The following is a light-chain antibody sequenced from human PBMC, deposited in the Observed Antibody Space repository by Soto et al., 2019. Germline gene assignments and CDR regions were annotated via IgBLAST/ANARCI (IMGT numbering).Light chain of an antibody. V-gene: IGLV1-51*01. CDR2: DNN. CDR1: GSNIGNSY. CDR3: AAWDDSLEVV. J-gene: IGLJ2*01. Sequence: QSVLTQPPSVSAAPGQKVTISCSGSGSNIGNSYVSWYQQFPGTAPKLLIYDNNKRPSGIPDRFSGSKSGTSATLAISGLQSEDEADYYCAAWDDSLEVVFGGGTKLTVL.